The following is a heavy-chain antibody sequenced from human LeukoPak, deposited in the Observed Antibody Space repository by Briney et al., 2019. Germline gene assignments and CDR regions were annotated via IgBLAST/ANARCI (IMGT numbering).Heavy chain of an antibody. CDR3: ARAGCSGGSCYTPSAYGMDV. V-gene: IGHV4-59*01. CDR2: IYYSGST. J-gene: IGHJ6*04. Sequence: SETLSLTCTVSGGSISSYYWSWIRQLPGKGLEWIGYIYYSGSTNYNPSLKSRVTISVDTSKNQFSLKLSSVTAADTAVYYCARAGCSGGSCYTPSAYGMDVWGKGTTVTVSS. D-gene: IGHD2-15*01. CDR1: GGSISSYY.